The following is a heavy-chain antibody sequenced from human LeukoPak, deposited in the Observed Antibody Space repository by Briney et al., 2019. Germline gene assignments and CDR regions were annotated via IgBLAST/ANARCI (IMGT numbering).Heavy chain of an antibody. CDR1: GYTFTGYY. CDR3: ARVVHGYYYYMDV. Sequence: GASVTVSCKASGYTFTGYYMHWVRQAPGQGLEWMGWINPNSGGTNYAQKFQGRVTMTRDTSISTAYMELSRLRSDDTAVYYCARVVHGYYYYMDVWGKGTTVTVSS. V-gene: IGHV1-2*02. CDR2: INPNSGGT. J-gene: IGHJ6*03. D-gene: IGHD1-1*01.